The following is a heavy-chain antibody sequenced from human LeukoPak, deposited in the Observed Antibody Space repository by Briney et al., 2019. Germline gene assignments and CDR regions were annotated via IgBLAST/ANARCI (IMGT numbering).Heavy chain of an antibody. D-gene: IGHD3-3*01. J-gene: IGHJ4*02. Sequence: GGSLRLSCVASGFTFTNYSMNWVRQAPGKGLEWLSYISSKGAIRYADSVKGRFIISRDNAKHSLFLRMSSLGVDDTATYFCILDFHWGQGTLVAVSS. V-gene: IGHV3-48*01. CDR1: GFTFTNYS. CDR2: ISSKGAI. CDR3: ILDFH.